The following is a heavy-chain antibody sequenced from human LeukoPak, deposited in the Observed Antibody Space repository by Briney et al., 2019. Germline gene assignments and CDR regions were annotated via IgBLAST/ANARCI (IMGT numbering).Heavy chain of an antibody. CDR1: GFTFSNAW. D-gene: IGHD5-12*01. J-gene: IGHJ4*02. V-gene: IGHV3-21*01. CDR3: ARGRGYSGYDTDY. CDR2: ISSSSSYI. Sequence: GGSLRLSCAASGFTFSNAWMSWVRQAPGKGLEWVSSISSSSSYIYYADSVEGRFTISRDNAKNSLYLQMNSLRAEDTAVYYCARGRGYSGYDTDYWGQGTLVTVSS.